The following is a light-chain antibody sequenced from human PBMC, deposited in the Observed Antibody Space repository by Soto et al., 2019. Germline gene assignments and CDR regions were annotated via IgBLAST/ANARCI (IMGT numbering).Light chain of an antibody. CDR1: SSDVGGYNY. J-gene: IGLJ2*01. Sequence: QSALTQPASVSGSPGQSITISCTGTSSDVGGYNYVSWYQQHPGKAPKLMIYDVSNRPSGVSNRFSGSKSGNTASLTISGLQADDEDDYYCRSYTSSSTIVVFGGGTKVTVL. CDR2: DVS. CDR3: RSYTSSSTIVV. V-gene: IGLV2-14*01.